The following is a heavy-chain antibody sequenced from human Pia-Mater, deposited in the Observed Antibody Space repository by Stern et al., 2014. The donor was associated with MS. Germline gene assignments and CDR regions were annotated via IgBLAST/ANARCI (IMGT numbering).Heavy chain of an antibody. CDR1: GFTFSAYY. D-gene: IGHD3-10*01. J-gene: IGHJ4*02. CDR3: VRADGSVDDY. Sequence: VQLGESGGGLVKPGESLRLSCKASGFTFSAYYMSWIRQAPGKGLELISFIGSRGDIIYYADSVRGRFTISRDNAKNSLYLQLNSLRAEDTAVYYCVRADGSVDDYWGQGTLVTVSS. CDR2: IGSRGDII. V-gene: IGHV3-11*01.